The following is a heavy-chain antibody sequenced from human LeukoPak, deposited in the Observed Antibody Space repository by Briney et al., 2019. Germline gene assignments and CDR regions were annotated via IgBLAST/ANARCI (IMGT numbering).Heavy chain of an antibody. V-gene: IGHV1-2*02. CDR3: ARGYYDSSDYEYFQH. D-gene: IGHD3-22*01. CDR2: INPNSGGT. J-gene: IGHJ1*01. CDR1: GYTFTCYY. Sequence: ASVKVSCKASGYTFTCYYMHWVRQAPGQGLEWMGWINPNSGGTNYAQKFQGRVTMTRDTSISTAYMELSRLRSDDTAVYYCARGYYDSSDYEYFQHWGQGTLVTVSS.